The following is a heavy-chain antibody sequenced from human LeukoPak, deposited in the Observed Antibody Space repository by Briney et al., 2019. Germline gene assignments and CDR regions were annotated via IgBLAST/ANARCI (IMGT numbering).Heavy chain of an antibody. Sequence: TGGSLRLSCAASGFTFSSYAMSWVRQAPGKGLEWVSAISGSGGSTYYADSVKGRFTISRDNSKNTLYLQMNSLRAEDTAVYYCAKAGGYDYVIYEDWGQGTLVTVSS. J-gene: IGHJ4*02. D-gene: IGHD5-12*01. CDR3: AKAGGYDYVIYED. CDR2: ISGSGGST. CDR1: GFTFSSYA. V-gene: IGHV3-23*01.